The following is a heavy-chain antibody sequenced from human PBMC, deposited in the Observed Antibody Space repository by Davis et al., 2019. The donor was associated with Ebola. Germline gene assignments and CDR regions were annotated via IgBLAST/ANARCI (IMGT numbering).Heavy chain of an antibody. Sequence: GGSLRLSCAASGFTFDDYAMHWVRQAPGKGLEWVANIKQDGSEKYYVDSVKGRFTISRDNAKNSLYLQMNSLRDEDTAVYYCARDLYDYIWGSYRYTFDYWGQGTLVTVSS. CDR1: GFTFDDYA. V-gene: IGHV3-7*01. CDR3: ARDLYDYIWGSYRYTFDY. CDR2: IKQDGSEK. J-gene: IGHJ4*02. D-gene: IGHD3-16*02.